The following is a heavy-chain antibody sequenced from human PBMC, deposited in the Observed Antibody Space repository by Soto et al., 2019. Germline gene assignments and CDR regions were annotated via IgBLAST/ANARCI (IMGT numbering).Heavy chain of an antibody. Sequence: SETLSLTCAVYGESFSGYYWSWIRQPPGKGLEYIGYIYYSGSTNYNPSLQSRVTISVDTSRNQFSLKLRPVTAADTAVYYCARLGYDVLTGSKYFHYWGHGTLVTVSS. D-gene: IGHD3-9*01. CDR1: GESFSGYY. J-gene: IGHJ4*01. CDR3: ARLGYDVLTGSKYFHY. V-gene: IGHV4-59*01. CDR2: IYYSGST.